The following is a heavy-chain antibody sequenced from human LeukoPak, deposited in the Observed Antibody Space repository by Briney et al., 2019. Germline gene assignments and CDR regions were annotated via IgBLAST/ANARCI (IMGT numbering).Heavy chain of an antibody. V-gene: IGHV3-7*01. Sequence: GGSLRLSCAASGFTFSNYWMTWVRQAPGKGLEWVADIKQDGSERLYVKSVRGRFTISRDNAKMSLFLQMNSLRAEDTAVYYCARDNGVVHGVYYMDVWGKGTTVTVS. CDR3: ARDNGVVHGVYYMDV. J-gene: IGHJ6*03. D-gene: IGHD3-3*01. CDR1: GFTFSNYW. CDR2: IKQDGSER.